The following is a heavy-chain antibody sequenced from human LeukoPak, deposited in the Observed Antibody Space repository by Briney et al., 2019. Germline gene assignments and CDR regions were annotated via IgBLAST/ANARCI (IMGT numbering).Heavy chain of an antibody. CDR2: ISPYSAYT. CDR3: ANVAKGRYFFYYMDA. CDR1: GDSTNTYG. Sequence: ASVKVSCKASGDSTNTYGVAWVRQAPGEGLEWIGWISPYSAYTKYASARQGRVTMTTNTSTTTSYMELRGLRSDGTAFYFCANVAKGRYFFYYMDAWGKGTTVTVS. J-gene: IGHJ6*03. V-gene: IGHV1-18*04.